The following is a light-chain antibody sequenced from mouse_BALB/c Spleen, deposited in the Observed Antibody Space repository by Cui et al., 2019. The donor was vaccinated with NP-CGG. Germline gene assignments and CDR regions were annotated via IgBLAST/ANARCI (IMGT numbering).Light chain of an antibody. V-gene: IGLV1*01. Sequence: HALLSHESALTTSPGETVTLTCRSSTGAVTTSNYANWVQEKPDHLFTGLIGGTNNRAPGVPARFSGSLIGDKAALTITGAQTEDEAIYFCALWYSNHWVFGGGTKLTVL. CDR3: ALWYSNHWV. CDR2: GTN. J-gene: IGLJ1*01. CDR1: TGAVTTSNY.